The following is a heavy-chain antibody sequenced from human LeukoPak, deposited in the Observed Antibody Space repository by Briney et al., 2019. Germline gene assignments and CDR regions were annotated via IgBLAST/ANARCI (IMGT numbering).Heavy chain of an antibody. Sequence: GGSLRLSCAASGFTFSSYSMNWVRQAPGKGLKWVSSISSSSSYIYYADSVKGRFTISRDNAKNSLYLQMNSLRAEDTAVYYCARDPTAAGANWFDPWGQGTLVTVSS. CDR1: GFTFSSYS. CDR3: ARDPTAAGANWFDP. CDR2: ISSSSSYI. V-gene: IGHV3-21*01. J-gene: IGHJ5*02. D-gene: IGHD6-13*01.